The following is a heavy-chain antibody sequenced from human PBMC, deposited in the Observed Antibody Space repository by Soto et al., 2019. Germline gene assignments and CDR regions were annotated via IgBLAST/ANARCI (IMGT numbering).Heavy chain of an antibody. CDR3: AKGFSGSSPDNWFDP. V-gene: IGHV3-23*01. CDR1: TFSFSTSA. J-gene: IGHJ5*02. D-gene: IGHD2-15*01. CDR2: ISGSGHAT. Sequence: EVQLLESGGGLVQPGGSLRLSCAAATFSFSTSAMSWVRQAPGKGLEWVAAISGSGHATFYADSLKGRFTISRDNSKNTLYLQMNSLRVEDTALYYCAKGFSGSSPDNWFDPWGQGTLVTVSS.